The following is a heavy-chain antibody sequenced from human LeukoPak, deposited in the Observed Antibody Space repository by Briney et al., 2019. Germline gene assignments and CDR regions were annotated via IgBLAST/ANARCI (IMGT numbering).Heavy chain of an antibody. Sequence: HPGGSLRLSCAASGFTFSDYYMSWIRQAPGKGLEWVSAISGSGGSTYYADSVKGRFTISRDNSKNTLYLQMNSLRAEDTAVYYCAKDTGVVVPAAIVDAFDIWGQGTMVTVSS. D-gene: IGHD2-2*02. J-gene: IGHJ3*02. V-gene: IGHV3-23*01. CDR2: ISGSGGST. CDR1: GFTFSDYY. CDR3: AKDTGVVVPAAIVDAFDI.